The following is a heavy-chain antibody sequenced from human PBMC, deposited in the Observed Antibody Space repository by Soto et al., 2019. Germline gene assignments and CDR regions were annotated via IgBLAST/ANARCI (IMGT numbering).Heavy chain of an antibody. CDR2: IIPMYGTT. Sequence: QVQLVQSGAEVKKPGSSVKVSCKASGGTFRSYVTSWVRQAPGQGLEWLGGIIPMYGTTYYAQTFQGRVKISADESTSTAFMELSSLRSEDTAVYYCARIGTLDWIDDYWGRGTLVTVAS. CDR1: GGTFRSYV. CDR3: ARIGTLDWIDDY. D-gene: IGHD1-1*01. V-gene: IGHV1-69*12. J-gene: IGHJ4*02.